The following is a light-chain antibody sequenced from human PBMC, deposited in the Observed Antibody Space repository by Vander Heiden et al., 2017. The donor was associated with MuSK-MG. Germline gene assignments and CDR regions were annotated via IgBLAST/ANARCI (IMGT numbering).Light chain of an antibody. CDR2: AAF. V-gene: IGKV1-39*01. J-gene: IGKJ2*01. CDR3: QQSYSPLYT. Sequence: DIQMTQSPSSLSASVGDRVTITCRASQSISTYLTWYQQKPGRAPKLLMSAAFSLQRGGPSRCSGSRSGTDVTPTISSLQQEDFATYYCQQSYSPLYTFGQGTKLEIK. CDR1: QSISTY.